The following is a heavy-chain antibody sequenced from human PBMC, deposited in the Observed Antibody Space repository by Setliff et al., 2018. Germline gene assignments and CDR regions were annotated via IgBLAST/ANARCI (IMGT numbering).Heavy chain of an antibody. CDR2: LFDGGSA. CDR3: ARDPHYDPTYSLPGHAFDF. D-gene: IGHD3-22*01. CDR1: GYSISNGFY. J-gene: IGHJ3*01. V-gene: IGHV4-38-2*02. Sequence: KASETLSLTCAVSGYSISNGFYWGRIRQSPVKGLEWIGSLFDGGSAYYSPSLKSRASISLDASKNQFALKLTSATAADTAVYYCARDPHYDPTYSLPGHAFDFWGQGIMVTVSS.